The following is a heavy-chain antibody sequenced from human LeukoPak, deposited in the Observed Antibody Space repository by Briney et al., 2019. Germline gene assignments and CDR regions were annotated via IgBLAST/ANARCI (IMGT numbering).Heavy chain of an antibody. D-gene: IGHD2-2*01. Sequence: SQTLSLTCTVSGGSISSGSYYWGWIRQPPGKGLEWIGSIYHSGSTYYNPSLKSRVTISVDTSKNQFSLKLSSVTAADTAVCYCAREGGRGCSSTSCYYSGGYFDYWGQGTLVTVSS. CDR3: AREGGRGCSSTSCYYSGGYFDY. J-gene: IGHJ4*02. CDR2: IYHSGST. CDR1: GGSISSGSYY. V-gene: IGHV4-39*07.